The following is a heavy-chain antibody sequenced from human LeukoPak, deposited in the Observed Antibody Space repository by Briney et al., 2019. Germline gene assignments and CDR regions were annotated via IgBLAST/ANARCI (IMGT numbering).Heavy chain of an antibody. CDR1: GFTFSSYG. Sequence: SCAASGFTFSSYGMHLGRQAPGKGLEWVAVISYDGSNKYYADSVKGRFTISRDNSKNTLYLQMNSLRAEDTAVYYCAKDSSGSAAPEDYFDYWGQGTLVTVSS. CDR2: ISYDGSNK. V-gene: IGHV3-30*18. J-gene: IGHJ4*02. D-gene: IGHD6-13*01. CDR3: AKDSSGSAAPEDYFDY.